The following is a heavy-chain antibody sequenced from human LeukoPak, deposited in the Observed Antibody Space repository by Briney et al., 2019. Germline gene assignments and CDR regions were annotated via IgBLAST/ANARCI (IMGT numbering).Heavy chain of an antibody. D-gene: IGHD2/OR15-2a*01. CDR1: GFTFSDYY. Sequence: GGSLRLSCAASGFTFSDYYMSWIRQAPGKGLEWVSYISRSDSTVDYADSVKGRFTISRDNAKNSLYLQMNSLRAEDTAVYYCVRGHLWLHSWGQGTLVTVSS. V-gene: IGHV3-11*01. CDR2: ISRSDSTV. CDR3: VRGHLWLHS. J-gene: IGHJ4*02.